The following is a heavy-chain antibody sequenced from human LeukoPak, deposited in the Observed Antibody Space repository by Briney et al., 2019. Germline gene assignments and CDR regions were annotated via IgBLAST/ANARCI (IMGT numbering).Heavy chain of an antibody. CDR1: GYTFTNYD. Sequence: ASVKVSCKASGYTFTNYDINWVRQATGQGLEWMGWMHPSNGDTGYAQKFQGRVTMTRSTSTTTAYMELSSLRSDDTAVYYSARRVRGVVIFSRAQGSFDLWGQGTLVTVSS. CDR2: MHPSNGDT. J-gene: IGHJ3*01. D-gene: IGHD3-10*01. CDR3: ARRVRGVVIFSRAQGSFDL. V-gene: IGHV1-8*01.